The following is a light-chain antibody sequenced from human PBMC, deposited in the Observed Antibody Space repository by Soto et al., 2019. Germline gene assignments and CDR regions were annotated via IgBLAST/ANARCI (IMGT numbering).Light chain of an antibody. J-gene: IGLJ2*01. CDR3: SSYAGSNTVV. CDR2: EVS. CDR1: SSDVGGYNY. V-gene: IGLV2-8*01. Sequence: QSALTQPPSASGSPGQSVTTSCTGTSSDVGGYNYVSWYQQHPGKAPKLMIYEVSKRPSGVPDRFSGSKSGNTASLTVSGLQAEDEADYYCSSYAGSNTVVFGGGTQLTVL.